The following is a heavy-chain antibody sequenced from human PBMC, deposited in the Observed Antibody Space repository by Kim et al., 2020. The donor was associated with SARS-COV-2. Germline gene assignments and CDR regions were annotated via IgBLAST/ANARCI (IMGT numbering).Heavy chain of an antibody. J-gene: IGHJ5*02. CDR2: INHSGST. V-gene: IGHV4-34*01. CDR1: GGSFSGYY. D-gene: IGHD1-26*01. CDR3: PRRSHPILTKWDT. Sequence: SETLSLTCAVYGGSFSGYYWSWIRQPPGKGLEWIGEINHSGSTNYNPSLKSRVTISVDTSKNQFSLKLSSVTAADTAVYYCPRRSHPILTKWDTWGQGTL.